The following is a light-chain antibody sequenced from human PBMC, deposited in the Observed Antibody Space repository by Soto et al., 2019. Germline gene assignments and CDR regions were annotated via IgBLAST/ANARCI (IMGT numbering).Light chain of an antibody. CDR3: HQANCFPYT. J-gene: IGKJ2*01. V-gene: IGKV1D-12*01. CDR1: PGIGSW. Sequence: DIQMTQSPSSVSASVGDRVTITCRASPGIGSWLAWYQQKPGKAPQLLIYAASSLQGAVPSRFSGSASGTDVTLTSSSLQPEDYAPYYCHQANCFPYTFGQGTKLEIK. CDR2: AAS.